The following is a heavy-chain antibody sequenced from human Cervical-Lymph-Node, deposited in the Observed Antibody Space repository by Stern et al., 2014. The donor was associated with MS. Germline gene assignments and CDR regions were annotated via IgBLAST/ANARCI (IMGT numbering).Heavy chain of an antibody. J-gene: IGHJ6*02. CDR2: IIPIFGTA. D-gene: IGHD5-18*01. CDR3: ARDRGYSYGFYYGMDV. CDR1: GGTFSSYA. V-gene: IGHV1-69*06. Sequence: VQLVQSGAEVKKPGSSVKVSCKASGGTFSSYAISWVRQAPGQGLELMGGIIPIFGTANYAQKFQGRVTITADKSTSTAYMELSSLRSEDTAVYYCARDRGYSYGFYYGMDVWGQGTTVTVSS.